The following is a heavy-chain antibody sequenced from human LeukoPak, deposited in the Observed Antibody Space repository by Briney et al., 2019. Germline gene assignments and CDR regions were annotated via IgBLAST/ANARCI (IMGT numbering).Heavy chain of an antibody. CDR3: ARGGEYSYGPWYFDY. CDR2: INPNSGGT. CDR1: GYTFTGYY. V-gene: IGHV1-2*02. J-gene: IGHJ4*02. D-gene: IGHD5-18*01. Sequence: GASVKVSCKASGYTFTGYYMHWVRQAPGQGLEWMGWINPNSGGTNYAQKFQGRVTMTRDTSISTAYMELSRLRSDDTAVYYCARGGEYSYGPWYFDYWGQGTLVTVSS.